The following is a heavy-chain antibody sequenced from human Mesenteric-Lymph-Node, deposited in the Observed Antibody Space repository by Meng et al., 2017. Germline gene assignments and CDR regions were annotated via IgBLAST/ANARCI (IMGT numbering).Heavy chain of an antibody. CDR3: GRDQGRELINH. CDR2: INHSGST. Sequence: QVQLQQWGAGLLKPSETLSLTCAVYGGSFSGYYWSWIRQPPGKGLEWIGEINHSGSTNYNPSLKSRVTISVDTSKNQFSLKLSSVTAADAAVYYCGRDQGRELINHWGQGALVTASS. D-gene: IGHD1-7*01. V-gene: IGHV4-34*01. J-gene: IGHJ4*02. CDR1: GGSFSGYY.